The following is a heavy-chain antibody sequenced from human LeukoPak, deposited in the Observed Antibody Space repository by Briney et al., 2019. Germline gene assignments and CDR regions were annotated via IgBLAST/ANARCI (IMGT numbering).Heavy chain of an antibody. V-gene: IGHV3-20*01. J-gene: IGHJ3*02. CDR3: ARASSHYYDSSGPRGDAFDI. Sequence: PGGSLRLSCAASGFTFSDYTMTWVRQAPGKGLEWVSGINWNGGSTGYADSVKGRFTISRDNAKNSLYLQMNSLRAEDTALYHCARASSHYYDSSGPRGDAFDIWGQGTMVTVSS. CDR1: GFTFSDYT. D-gene: IGHD3-22*01. CDR2: INWNGGST.